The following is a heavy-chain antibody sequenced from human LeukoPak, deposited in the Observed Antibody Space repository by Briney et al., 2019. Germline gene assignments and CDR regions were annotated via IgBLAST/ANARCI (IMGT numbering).Heavy chain of an antibody. V-gene: IGHV1-69*05. CDR2: IIPTFGTA. CDR3: ASSWELLPFFDY. D-gene: IGHD1-26*01. CDR1: GGTFSSYA. J-gene: IGHJ4*02. Sequence: SVKVSCKASGGTFSSYAISWVRQAPGQGLEWMGRIIPTFGTANYAQKFQGRVTITTDESTSTAYMELSSLRSEDTAVYYCASSWELLPFFDYWGQGTLVTVSS.